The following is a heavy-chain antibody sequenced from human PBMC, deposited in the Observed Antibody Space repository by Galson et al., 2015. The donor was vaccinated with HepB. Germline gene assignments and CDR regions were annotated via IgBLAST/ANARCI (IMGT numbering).Heavy chain of an antibody. D-gene: IGHD3/OR15-3a*01. CDR1: GGTFSSYA. CDR2: IIPIFGTA. V-gene: IGHV1-69*13. J-gene: IGHJ6*02. Sequence: SVKVSCKASGGTFSSYAISWVRQAPGQGLEWMGGIIPIFGTANYAQKFQGRVTITADESTSTAYMELSSLRSEDTAVYYCARGHGDIAAASRTPYLDPPYYYCGMDVWGQGTTVTVSS. CDR3: ARGHGDIAAASRTPYLDPPYYYCGMDV.